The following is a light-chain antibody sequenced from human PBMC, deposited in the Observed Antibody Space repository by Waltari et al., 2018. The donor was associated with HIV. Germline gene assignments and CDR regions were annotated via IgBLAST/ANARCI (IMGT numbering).Light chain of an antibody. CDR2: QDD. CDR3: QAWDSSTVL. CDR1: SWGAYY. J-gene: IGLJ2*01. V-gene: IGLV3-1*01. Sequence: SHELTQPPSVSVSPGHTARTNSSGDSWGAYYDSWYQQKPGQSPVLVIYQDDKPPSGIPERFSGSNSGNTATLTITGTQAMDEADYYCQAWDSSTVLFGGGTKLTVL.